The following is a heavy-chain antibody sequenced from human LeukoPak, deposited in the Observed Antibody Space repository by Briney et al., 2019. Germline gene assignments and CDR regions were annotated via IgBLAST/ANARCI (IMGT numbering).Heavy chain of an antibody. Sequence: PGGSLRLSCAASGFTFSSYAMSWVRQAPGKGLEWVSAISGSGGSTYYADSVKGRFTISRDNSKSTLYLQMNSLRAEDTAVYYCAQMGSGSYYSLGYYYYGMDVWGQGTTVTVSS. CDR1: GFTFSSYA. D-gene: IGHD3-10*01. V-gene: IGHV3-23*01. CDR2: ISGSGGST. J-gene: IGHJ6*02. CDR3: AQMGSGSYYSLGYYYYGMDV.